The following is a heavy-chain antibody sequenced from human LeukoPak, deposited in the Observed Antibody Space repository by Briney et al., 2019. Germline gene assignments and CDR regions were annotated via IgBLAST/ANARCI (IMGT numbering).Heavy chain of an antibody. V-gene: IGHV4-38-2*02. CDR1: GYSISSGFY. J-gene: IGHJ4*02. CDR3: ARRVGSSDCFDY. D-gene: IGHD6-6*01. CDR2: VYHGGRS. Sequence: PSETLSLTCTVSGYSISSGFYWGWIRQPPGKGLEWIGNVYHGGRSYYNPSLKSRITISVDTSKNQFPLNLYSVTAADTAVYYCARRVGSSDCFDYWGQGTLVTVSS.